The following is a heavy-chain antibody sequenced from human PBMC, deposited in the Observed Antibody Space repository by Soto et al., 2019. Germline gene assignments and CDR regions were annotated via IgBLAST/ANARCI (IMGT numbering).Heavy chain of an antibody. CDR1: GFTVSSNY. D-gene: IGHD2-2*01. Sequence: GGSLRLSCAASGFTVSSNYMSWVRQAPGKGLEWVSVIYSGGSTYYADSVKGRFTISRDNSKNTLYLQMNSLRAEDTAVYYCARDHFYIVPAAISYYYMDVWGKGTTVTVSS. CDR2: IYSGGST. J-gene: IGHJ6*03. CDR3: ARDHFYIVPAAISYYYMDV. V-gene: IGHV3-66*01.